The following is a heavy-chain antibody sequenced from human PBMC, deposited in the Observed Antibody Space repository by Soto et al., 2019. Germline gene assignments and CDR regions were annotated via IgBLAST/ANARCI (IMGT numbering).Heavy chain of an antibody. CDR1: GGSISSGDYY. CDR2: IYYSGST. D-gene: IGHD2-15*01. V-gene: IGHV4-30-4*01. J-gene: IGHJ4*02. CDR3: ASWCSGGSCYSSFVY. Sequence: SETLSLTCTVSGGSISSGDYYWSWIRQPPGKGLEWIGYIYYSGSTYYNPSLKSRVTISVDTSKNQFSLKLSSVTAADTAVYYCASWCSGGSCYSSFVYWGQGTLVTVS.